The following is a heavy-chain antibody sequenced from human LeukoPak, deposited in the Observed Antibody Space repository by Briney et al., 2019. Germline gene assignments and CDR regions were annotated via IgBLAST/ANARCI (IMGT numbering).Heavy chain of an antibody. V-gene: IGHV4-30-2*03. CDR1: GGSISSGGYS. D-gene: IGHD1-26*01. J-gene: IGHJ4*02. CDR3: ARRSGSPRGGGDY. CDR2: IYHSGST. Sequence: SETLSLTCAVSGGSISSGGYSWSWIRQPPGKGLEWIGYIYHSGSTYYNPSLKSRVTISVDTSKNQFSLKLSSVTAADTAVYYCARRSGSPRGGGDYWGQGTLVTVSS.